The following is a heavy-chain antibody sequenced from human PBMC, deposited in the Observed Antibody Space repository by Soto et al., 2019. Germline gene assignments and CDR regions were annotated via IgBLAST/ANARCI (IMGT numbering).Heavy chain of an antibody. CDR1: GYSFTSYW. Sequence: GESLKISCKGFGYSFTSYWISWVRQMPGKGLEWMGIIYPGDSDTRYSPSFQGQITISADKSISTAYLQWSSLKASDTAMYYCASLTTKWFDPWGQGTLVTVSS. CDR3: ASLTTKWFDP. J-gene: IGHJ5*02. D-gene: IGHD4-17*01. V-gene: IGHV5-51*01. CDR2: IYPGDSDT.